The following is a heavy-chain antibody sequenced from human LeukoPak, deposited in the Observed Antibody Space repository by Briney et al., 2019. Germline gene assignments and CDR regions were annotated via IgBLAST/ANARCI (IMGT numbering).Heavy chain of an antibody. CDR3: ARRDGYCSGGSCYLFDY. Sequence: GESLKISCQGSGYSFTSYWIGWVRQMPGKGLEWMGIIYPGDSDTRYSPSFQGQVTISADKSISTAYLQWSSLKASDTAKYYCARRDGYCSGGSCYLFDYWGQGTLVTVSS. V-gene: IGHV5-51*01. J-gene: IGHJ4*02. CDR1: GYSFTSYW. CDR2: IYPGDSDT. D-gene: IGHD2-15*01.